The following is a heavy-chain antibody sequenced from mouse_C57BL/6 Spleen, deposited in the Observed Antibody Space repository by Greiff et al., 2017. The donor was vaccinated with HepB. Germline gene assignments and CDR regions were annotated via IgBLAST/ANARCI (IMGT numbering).Heavy chain of an antibody. V-gene: IGHV1-50*01. CDR3: AGSSRYFDH. CDR1: GYTFTSYW. J-gene: IGHJ2*01. Sequence: VQLQQPGAELVKPGASVKLSCKASGYTFTSYWMQWVKQRPGQGLEWIGEIDPSDSYTNYNQKFKGKATLTVDTSSSTAYMQLSSLTSEDSAVYYCAGSSRYFDHWGQGTTLTVSS. CDR2: IDPSDSYT. D-gene: IGHD1-3*01.